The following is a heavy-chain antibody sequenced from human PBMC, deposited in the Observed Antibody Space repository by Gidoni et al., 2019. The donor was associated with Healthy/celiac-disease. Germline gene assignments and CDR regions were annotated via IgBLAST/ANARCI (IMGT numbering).Heavy chain of an antibody. Sequence: EVPLLDSVGGSVQPLGSPRLSCAASGFTFFSYAMSWVRQAPGQGLEWVSAIRGSGGSTYYADSVRGRFTISRDNSKNTLELQMNSLRAEDTAVYYCAKDRLTLVLEYYFDYGGQGTLVTVSS. V-gene: IGHV3-23*01. D-gene: IGHD3-9*01. CDR3: AKDRLTLVLEYYFDY. CDR2: IRGSGGST. J-gene: IGHJ4*02. CDR1: GFTFFSYA.